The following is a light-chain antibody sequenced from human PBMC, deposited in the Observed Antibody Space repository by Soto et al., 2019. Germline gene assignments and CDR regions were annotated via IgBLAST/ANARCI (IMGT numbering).Light chain of an antibody. CDR1: QTVLNSSNNKTY. V-gene: IGKV4-1*01. J-gene: IGKJ1*01. Sequence: DIVMTQSPASLAVSLRERAPLDCKPSQTVLNSSNNKTYLAWYRQRPGQPPTLLINGASTRQSGVPARFRGSGSGTEFTLTITDLQAEDLAVYYCQQFHTIPWTFGQGTKVDIK. CDR2: GAS. CDR3: QQFHTIPWT.